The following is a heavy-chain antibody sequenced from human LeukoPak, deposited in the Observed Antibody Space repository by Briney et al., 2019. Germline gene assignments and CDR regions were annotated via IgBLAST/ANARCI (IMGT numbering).Heavy chain of an antibody. Sequence: GRSLRLSCAASGFTFSRYGMHWVRQAPGKGLEWVAVTWNDGSNEKYADSVKGRFTISRDNSENTLYLQMNSLRAEDTAMYYCAKRDAKISGSDSFDIWGQGTMVTVSS. J-gene: IGHJ3*02. CDR1: GFTFSRYG. D-gene: IGHD3-10*01. CDR3: AKRDAKISGSDSFDI. CDR2: TWNDGSNE. V-gene: IGHV3-33*06.